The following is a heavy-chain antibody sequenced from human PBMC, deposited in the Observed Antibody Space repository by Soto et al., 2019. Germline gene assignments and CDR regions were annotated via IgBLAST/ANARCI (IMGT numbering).Heavy chain of an antibody. J-gene: IGHJ4*02. V-gene: IGHV4-59*08. CDR1: GGSISSYY. D-gene: IGHD6-13*01. CDR3: ARQGSWSLDY. CDR2: IYYSGST. Sequence: SETLSLTRTVSGGSISSYYWSWIRQPPGKGLEWIGYIYYSGSTNYNPSLKSRVTISVDTSKNQFSLKLSSVTAADTAVYYCARQGSWSLDYWGQGTLVTVSS.